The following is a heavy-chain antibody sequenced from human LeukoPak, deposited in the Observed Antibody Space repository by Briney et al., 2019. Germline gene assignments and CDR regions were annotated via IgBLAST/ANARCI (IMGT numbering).Heavy chain of an antibody. CDR1: GGSFSGYY. Sequence: SSETLSLTCAVYGGSFSGYYWSWIRQPPGKGLEXXXEINHSGSTNYNPSLKSRVTISVDTSKNQFSLKLSSVTAADTAVYYCASLYSSSSYWFDPWGQGTLVTVSS. CDR3: ASLYSSSSYWFDP. J-gene: IGHJ5*02. D-gene: IGHD6-6*01. CDR2: INHSGST. V-gene: IGHV4-34*01.